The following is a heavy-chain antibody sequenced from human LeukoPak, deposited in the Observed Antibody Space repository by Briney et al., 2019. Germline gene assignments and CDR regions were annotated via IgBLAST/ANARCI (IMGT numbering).Heavy chain of an antibody. CDR3: ARDKSSYGDYAFDI. D-gene: IGHD4-17*01. V-gene: IGHV3-21*01. J-gene: IGHJ3*02. Sequence: GGSLRLSCAASGFTFSSYSMNWVRQAPGKGLEWVSSISSSSSYIYYADSVKGRFTISRDNAKNSLYLQMSSLRAEDTAVYYCARDKSSYGDYAFDIWGQGTMVTVSS. CDR2: ISSSSSYI. CDR1: GFTFSSYS.